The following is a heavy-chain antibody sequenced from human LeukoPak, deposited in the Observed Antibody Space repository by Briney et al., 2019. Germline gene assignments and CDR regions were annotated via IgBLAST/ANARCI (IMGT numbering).Heavy chain of an antibody. V-gene: IGHV4-59*08. CDR1: GGSISSDY. Sequence: SETLSLTCTVSGGSISSDYWSWIRQPPGKALEWIGNIYHSGGTNYNPPLKSRVTISVDTSKTKFSLKLSSVTAADTAVYYCARQGRNRDFCSSISCHYFDFWGQGALATVSS. D-gene: IGHD2-2*01. J-gene: IGHJ4*02. CDR2: IYHSGGT. CDR3: ARQGRNRDFCSSISCHYFDF.